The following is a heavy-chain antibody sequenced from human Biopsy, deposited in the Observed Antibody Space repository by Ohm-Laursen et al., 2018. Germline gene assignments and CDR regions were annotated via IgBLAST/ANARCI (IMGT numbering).Heavy chain of an antibody. D-gene: IGHD3-22*01. CDR2: INHSGRT. V-gene: IGHV4-34*01. CDR3: VRGVDYYDPYHYYALDV. CDR1: GESFNGYY. Sequence: SDTLSLTCAVYGESFNGYYWSWIRQTPGKGLEWIGEINHSGRTNYNPSLKSRVPISVDTSKNHFSLKVRSVTAADTAVYYCVRGVDYYDPYHYYALDVWGQGTTVTVSS. J-gene: IGHJ6*02.